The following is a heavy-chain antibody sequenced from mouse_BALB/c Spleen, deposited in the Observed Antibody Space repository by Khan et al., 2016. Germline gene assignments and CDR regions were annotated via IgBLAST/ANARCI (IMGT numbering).Heavy chain of an antibody. CDR2: ISCCNGAT. V-gene: IGHV1S34*01. CDR1: GYSFTGHY. Sequence: LVKTGPSVKISRKASGYSFTGHYIPCVKQSHGKGLVWIGYISCCNGATNYKQQFSCKATFTVDTSSSTDYVQFNRLTSEDSAAFYCGRWDYGGYYAMSHWGQGT. D-gene: IGHD2-4*01. CDR3: GRWDYGGYYAMSH. J-gene: IGHJ4*01.